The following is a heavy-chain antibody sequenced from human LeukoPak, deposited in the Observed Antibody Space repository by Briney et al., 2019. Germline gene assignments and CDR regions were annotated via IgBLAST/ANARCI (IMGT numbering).Heavy chain of an antibody. CDR2: IYPGDSDT. V-gene: IGHV5-51*01. CDR3: ARLTTSNEYTSPFDY. D-gene: IGHD6-6*01. J-gene: IGHJ4*02. Sequence: GESLKISCKTSGYTFTNFWIAWVRQMPGKGLEWMGIIYPGDSDTRYSPSFQGQVTISADKSISTAYLQWTSLKASDTAMYYCARLTTSNEYTSPFDYWGQGTLVTVSS. CDR1: GYTFTNFW.